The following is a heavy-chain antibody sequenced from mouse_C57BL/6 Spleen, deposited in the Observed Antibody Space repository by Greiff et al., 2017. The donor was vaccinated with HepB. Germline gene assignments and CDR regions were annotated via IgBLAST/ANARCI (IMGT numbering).Heavy chain of an antibody. D-gene: IGHD2-4*01. J-gene: IGHJ2*01. CDR3: TVYYDYDFDY. Sequence: EVKVEESGGGLVQPGGSMKLSCVASGFTFSNYWMNWVRQSPEKGLEWVAQIRLKSDNYATHYAESVKGRFTISRDDSKSSVYLQMNNLRAEDTGIYYCTVYYDYDFDYWGQGTTLTVSS. CDR1: GFTFSNYW. V-gene: IGHV6-3*01. CDR2: IRLKSDNYAT.